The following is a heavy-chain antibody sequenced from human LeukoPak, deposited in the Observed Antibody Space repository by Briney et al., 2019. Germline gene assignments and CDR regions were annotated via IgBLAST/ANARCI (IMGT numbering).Heavy chain of an antibody. CDR1: GGSISSSSYY. CDR3: ARSPLYYYDSSTYYAMGYFDY. D-gene: IGHD3-22*01. J-gene: IGHJ4*02. CDR2: IYYSGST. Sequence: SGTLSLTCAVSGGSISSSSYYWGWIRQPPGKGLEWIGSIYYSGSTFYNPSLKSRVTISVDTSKNQFSLKLSSVTAADTAVYYCARSPLYYYDSSTYYAMGYFDYWGQGTLVTVSS. V-gene: IGHV4-39*01.